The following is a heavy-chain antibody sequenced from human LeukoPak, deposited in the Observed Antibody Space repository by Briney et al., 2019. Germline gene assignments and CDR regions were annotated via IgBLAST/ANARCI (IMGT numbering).Heavy chain of an antibody. Sequence: SETLSLTCAVYGGSFSGYYWSWIRQPPGKGLEWIGEINHSGSTNYNPSLKSRVTISVDTSKNQFSLKLSSVTAADTAVYYCAREAYSSSWYDTWFDPWGQGTLVTVSS. J-gene: IGHJ5*02. CDR2: INHSGST. CDR3: AREAYSSSWYDTWFDP. D-gene: IGHD6-13*01. V-gene: IGHV4-34*01. CDR1: GGSFSGYY.